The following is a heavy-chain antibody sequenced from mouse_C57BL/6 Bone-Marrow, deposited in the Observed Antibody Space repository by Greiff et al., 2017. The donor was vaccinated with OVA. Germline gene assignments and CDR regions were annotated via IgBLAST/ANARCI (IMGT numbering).Heavy chain of an antibody. Sequence: EVQVVESGGGLVQPGGSLKLSCAASGFTFSDYYMYWVRQTPEKRLEWVAYISNGGGSTYYPDTVKGRFTISRDNAKNTLYLQMSRLKTEDTAMYYCARVYYGYPWFAYWGQGTLVTVSA. CDR2: ISNGGGST. V-gene: IGHV5-12*01. CDR3: ARVYYGYPWFAY. J-gene: IGHJ3*01. CDR1: GFTFSDYY. D-gene: IGHD2-2*01.